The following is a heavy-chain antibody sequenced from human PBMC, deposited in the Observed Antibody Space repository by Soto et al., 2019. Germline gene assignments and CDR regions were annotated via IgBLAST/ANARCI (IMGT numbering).Heavy chain of an antibody. J-gene: IGHJ4*02. CDR1: GFTVSSNY. V-gene: IGHV3-66*01. CDR3: ARVVGATIY. Sequence: EMQLVESGGGLVQPGGSLRLSCAASGFTVSSNYMSWVRQAPGKGLEWVSVIYSGGYTYYADSVKGRFTISRDNSKNTLFLQMNSLRAEVTAVYYCARVVGATIYWGQGTLVTVSS. D-gene: IGHD1-26*01. CDR2: IYSGGYT.